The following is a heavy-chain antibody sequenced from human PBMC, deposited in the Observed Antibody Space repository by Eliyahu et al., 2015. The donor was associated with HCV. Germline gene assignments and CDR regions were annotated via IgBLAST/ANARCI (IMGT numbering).Heavy chain of an antibody. Sequence: QVQLVESGGGVVQPGKSLRLSCAASGFXFXXYXXHWVRQAPGKGLEWVAVISYDGSNKYYADSVKGRFTISRDNSKNTLYLQMNSLRAEDTAVYYCARDLFAGSYYNPYNWFDPWGQGTLVTVSS. D-gene: IGHD3-10*01. CDR2: ISYDGSNK. V-gene: IGHV3-30*01. CDR3: ARDLFAGSYYNPYNWFDP. J-gene: IGHJ5*02. CDR1: GFXFXXYX.